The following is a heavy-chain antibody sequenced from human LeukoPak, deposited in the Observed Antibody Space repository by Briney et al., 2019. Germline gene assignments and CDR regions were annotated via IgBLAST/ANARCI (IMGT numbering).Heavy chain of an antibody. V-gene: IGHV4-59*01. Sequence: SETLALTCTVSGGSISSYYWSWIRQPPGKGLEWIGYIYYSGSTNYNPSLKSRVTISVDTSKNQFSLKLSSVTAADTAVYYCARGGAGGPVINWGQGTLVTVSS. CDR1: GGSISSYY. CDR3: ARGGAGGPVIN. D-gene: IGHD3-16*02. CDR2: IYYSGST. J-gene: IGHJ4*02.